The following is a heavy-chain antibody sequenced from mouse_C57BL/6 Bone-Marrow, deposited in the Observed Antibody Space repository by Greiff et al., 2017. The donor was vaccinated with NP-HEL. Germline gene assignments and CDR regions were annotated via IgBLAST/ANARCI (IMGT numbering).Heavy chain of an antibody. Sequence: QVQLQQSGAELARPGASVKLSCKASGYTFTSYGISWVKQRTGQGLEWIGEIYPRSGNTYYNEKFKGKATLTADKSSSTAYMELRSLTSEDSAVYFCAREDGNWWYFDVWGTGTTVTVSS. CDR2: IYPRSGNT. J-gene: IGHJ1*03. CDR1: GYTFTSYG. D-gene: IGHD2-1*01. CDR3: AREDGNWWYFDV. V-gene: IGHV1-81*01.